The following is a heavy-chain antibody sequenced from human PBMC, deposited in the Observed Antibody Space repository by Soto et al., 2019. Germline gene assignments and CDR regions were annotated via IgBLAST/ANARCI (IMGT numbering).Heavy chain of an antibody. CDR3: ARQWGGHAHNYFYGMDV. D-gene: IGHD5-12*01. CDR2: IYYSGST. Sequence: PSETLSLTCTVSVGSIRITSYYWAWIRQRPGKGLEWLGIIYYSGSTYYNPSLKSRVTMSVDTSKNLFSLKLSSVTAADTALYYCARQWGGHAHNYFYGMDVWGQGTTVTVSS. J-gene: IGHJ6*02. CDR1: VGSIRITSYY. V-gene: IGHV4-39*01.